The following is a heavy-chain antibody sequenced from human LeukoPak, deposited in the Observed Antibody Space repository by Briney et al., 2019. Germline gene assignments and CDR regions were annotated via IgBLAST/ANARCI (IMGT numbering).Heavy chain of an antibody. D-gene: IGHD1-26*01. CDR1: GYSISSGYY. CDR3: ARHFVRSGSYWADY. V-gene: IGHV4-38-2*01. CDR2: IYRSGST. Sequence: SETLSLTCAVSGYSISSGYYWGWIRPPPGKGLEWIGIIYRSGSTYYNPSLKSRVTISVDTSKNQFSLRVTSVTAADTAVYYCARHFVRSGSYWADYWGQGTLVTVSS. J-gene: IGHJ4*02.